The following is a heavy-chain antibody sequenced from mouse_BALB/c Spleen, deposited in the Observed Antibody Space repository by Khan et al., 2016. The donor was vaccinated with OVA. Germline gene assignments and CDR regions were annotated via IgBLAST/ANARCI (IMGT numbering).Heavy chain of an antibody. CDR3: AREAYRYDEYYFDY. V-gene: IGHV5-6-5*01. D-gene: IGHD2-14*01. Sequence: EVELVESGGGSVKPGGSLKLSCAVSGFTFSSYAMSWVRQTPEKRLEWVASISSGGSTYYPDSVKGRFTISRDNARNILYLQMSSLRSEVMAMYYCAREAYRYDEYYFDYWGQGTTLTVSS. CDR1: GFTFSSYA. J-gene: IGHJ2*01. CDR2: ISSGGST.